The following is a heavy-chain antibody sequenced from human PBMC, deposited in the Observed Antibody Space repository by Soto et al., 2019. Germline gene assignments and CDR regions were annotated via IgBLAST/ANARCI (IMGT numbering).Heavy chain of an antibody. J-gene: IGHJ6*02. Sequence: SLRLSCAASGCTFDDHGMHWVRQGPGGGLEWVSGISWKSDSTGYADSVKGRFSISRDNTQNSLHLQMNSLRPEDTALYYCARDKGLYHDGMGVWGQGTTVTVSS. CDR1: GCTFDDHG. V-gene: IGHV3-9*01. CDR3: ARDKGLYHDGMGV. CDR2: ISWKSDST.